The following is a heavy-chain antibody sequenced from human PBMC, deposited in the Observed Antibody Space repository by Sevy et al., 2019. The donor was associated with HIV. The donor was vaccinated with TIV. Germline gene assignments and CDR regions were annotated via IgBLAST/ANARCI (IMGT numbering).Heavy chain of an antibody. Sequence: GGSLRLSCAASGFTFSSSWMHWVRQVPGKGLVWVSRINSDGGSLSYADSVKGRFTIYRDNAKKTLYLQMNSRRAEDTAMYFCARGTRGTFDSWGQGALVTVSS. CDR2: INSDGGSL. J-gene: IGHJ4*02. D-gene: IGHD1-1*01. CDR1: GFTFSSSW. V-gene: IGHV3-74*01. CDR3: ARGTRGTFDS.